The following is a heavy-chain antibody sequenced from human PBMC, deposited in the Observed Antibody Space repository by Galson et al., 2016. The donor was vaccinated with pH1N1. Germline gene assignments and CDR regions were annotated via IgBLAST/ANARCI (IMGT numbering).Heavy chain of an antibody. D-gene: IGHD4-23*01. CDR3: ARDGGDYGGAGQYKYFDT. V-gene: IGHV4-4*02. J-gene: IGHJ5*02. CDR1: GGSISSRNW. CDR2: IYHIGGN. Sequence: LSLTCAVSGGSISSRNWWSWARQPPGQGLEWIGEIYHIGGNNYNPSLTRRVTISLDKSKNHFSLNLTSVTAADTAVYYCARDGGDYGGAGQYKYFDTWGQGTLVTVSS.